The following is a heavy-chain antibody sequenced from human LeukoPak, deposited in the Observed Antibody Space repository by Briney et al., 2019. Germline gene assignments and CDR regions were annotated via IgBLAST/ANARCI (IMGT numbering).Heavy chain of an antibody. V-gene: IGHV1-2*02. D-gene: IGHD3-22*01. CDR2: INPNSGGT. CDR3: AREGDSSGSGFDY. J-gene: IGHJ4*02. CDR1: GYTFTGYY. Sequence: ASVKVSCKASGYTFTGYYMHWVRQAPGQGLEWMGWINPNSGGTNYAQKFQGRVTMTRDTSISTAYMELSRLRSDDTAVYYCAREGDSSGSGFDYWGQGTLVTVSS.